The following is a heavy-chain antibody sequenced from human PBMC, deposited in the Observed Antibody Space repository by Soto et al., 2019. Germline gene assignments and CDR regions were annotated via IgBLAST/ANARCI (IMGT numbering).Heavy chain of an antibody. J-gene: IGHJ6*03. CDR3: ARSYPGIAAAGPMDV. CDR2: INHSGST. Sequence: SETLSLTCAVYGGSFSGYYWSWIRQPPGKGLEWIGEINHSGSTNYNPSLKSRVTISVDTSKNQFSLKLSSVTAADTAVYYCARSYPGIAAAGPMDVWGKGTTVTVSS. D-gene: IGHD6-13*01. V-gene: IGHV4-34*01. CDR1: GGSFSGYY.